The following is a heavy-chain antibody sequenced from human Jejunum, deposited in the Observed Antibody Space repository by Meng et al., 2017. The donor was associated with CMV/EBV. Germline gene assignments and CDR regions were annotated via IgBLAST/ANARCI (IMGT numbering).Heavy chain of an antibody. CDR1: GFPLNSYG. D-gene: IGHD3-22*01. CDR3: ARDNDGSSHYSQFDY. CDR2: LWYDGSRK. V-gene: IGHV3-33*01. J-gene: IGHJ4*02. Sequence: SGFPLNSYGIHWVRQFPGKGLEWVAVLWYDGSRKYFADSVQGRFSISRDDSKNTVYLQMNSLRAEDTAVYYCARDNDGSSHYSQFDYWGQGTLVTVS.